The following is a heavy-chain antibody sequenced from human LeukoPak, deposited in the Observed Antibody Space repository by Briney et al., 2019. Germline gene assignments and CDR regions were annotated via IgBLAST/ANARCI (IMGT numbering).Heavy chain of an antibody. Sequence: PGGSLRLSCAVSKFSFSVYSMHWVRQAPGKGLEWVALISSYGSNKYYAESVKGRFTISRDDSKNTVYLQMNSLRAEDTAVCYCAKEISSSSSWYGDDAFDIWGQGTMVIVSS. D-gene: IGHD6-13*01. CDR2: ISSYGSNK. J-gene: IGHJ3*02. V-gene: IGHV3-30*18. CDR3: AKEISSSSSWYGDDAFDI. CDR1: KFSFSVYS.